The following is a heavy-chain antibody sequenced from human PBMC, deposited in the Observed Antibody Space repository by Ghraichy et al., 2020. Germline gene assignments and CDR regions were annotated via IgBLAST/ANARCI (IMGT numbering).Heavy chain of an antibody. J-gene: IGHJ4*02. V-gene: IGHV3-23*01. D-gene: IGHD1-14*01. CDR1: AYTLSRYT. CDR2: IRGSGGST. Sequence: GGSLRLSCAASAYTLSRYTFRRLLRALVNEIEWVSAIRGSGGSTYYADSVKGRFTISRDNSKNTLYLQMNSLRAEDTAVYYCAKDLVQPVTSYFDYWGQLSLVTVSS. CDR3: AKDLVQPVTSYFDY.